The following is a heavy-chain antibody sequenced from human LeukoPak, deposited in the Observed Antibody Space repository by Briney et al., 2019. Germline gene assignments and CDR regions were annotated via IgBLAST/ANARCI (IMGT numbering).Heavy chain of an antibody. J-gene: IGHJ6*03. V-gene: IGHV4-4*07. CDR2: IYNRGST. D-gene: IGHD2-2*02. CDR1: GGSISSYY. Sequence: KPSETLSLNCTVSGGSISSYYWGWIRQPAGKGLEWIWRIYNRGSTNYNPSLKNRVTMSVDTSKNQFSLKLSSVTAADTAVYYCARVKGYCSSTSCYSYYYYMDVWGKGTTVTVSS. CDR3: ARVKGYCSSTSCYSYYYYMDV.